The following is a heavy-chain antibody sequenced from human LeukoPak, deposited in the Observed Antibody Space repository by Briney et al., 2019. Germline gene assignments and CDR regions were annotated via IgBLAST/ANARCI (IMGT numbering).Heavy chain of an antibody. D-gene: IGHD5-24*01. CDR2: IWYDGSNK. Sequence: PGRSLRLSCVASGFTFSSYGMHWVRQAPGKGLEWVAVIWYDGSNKYYADSVKGRFTISRDNSKNTLYLQMNSLRAEDTAVYYCASLGYNEANSVSYYYMDVWGKGTTVTVPS. CDR1: GFTFSSYG. CDR3: ASLGYNEANSVSYYYMDV. V-gene: IGHV3-33*01. J-gene: IGHJ6*03.